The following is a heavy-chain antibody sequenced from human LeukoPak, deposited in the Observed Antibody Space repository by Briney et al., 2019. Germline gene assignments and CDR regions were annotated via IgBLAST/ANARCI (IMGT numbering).Heavy chain of an antibody. CDR3: AREIHDFWSGYFDY. CDR1: GGSISSYY. Sequence: SETLSLTCTVSGGSISSYYWSWIRQPPGKGLEWIGYIYTSESTNYNPSLKSRVTISVDTSKNQFSLKLSSVTAADTAVYYCAREIHDFWSGYFDYWGQGTLVTVSS. CDR2: IYTSEST. D-gene: IGHD3-3*01. V-gene: IGHV4-59*01. J-gene: IGHJ4*02.